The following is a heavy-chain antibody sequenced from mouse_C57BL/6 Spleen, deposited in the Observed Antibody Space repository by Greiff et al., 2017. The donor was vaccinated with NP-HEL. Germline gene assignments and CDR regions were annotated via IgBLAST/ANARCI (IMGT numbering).Heavy chain of an antibody. CDR3: ARDRKRGYFDV. CDR2: ISSGSSTI. Sequence: EVQLVESGGGLVKPGGSLKLSCAASGFTFSDYGMHWVRQAPEKGLEWVAYISSGSSTIYYADTVKGRFTISRDNAKNTLFLQMTSLRSEDTAMYYCARDRKRGYFDVWGTGTTVTVSS. D-gene: IGHD3-2*01. V-gene: IGHV5-17*01. J-gene: IGHJ1*03. CDR1: GFTFSDYG.